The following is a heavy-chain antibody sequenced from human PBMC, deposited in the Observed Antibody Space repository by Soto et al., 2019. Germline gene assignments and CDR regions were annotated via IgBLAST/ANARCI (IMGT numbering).Heavy chain of an antibody. CDR2: ISYDGSNK. CDR3: AKVDYSRSYFDY. V-gene: IGHV3-30*18. CDR1: GFTFSSYG. J-gene: IGHJ4*02. Sequence: QVQLVESGGGVVQPGRSLRLSCAASGFTFSSYGMHWVRQAPGKGLEWVAVISYDGSNKYYADSVKGRFTISRDNSKNTLYLQMNSLRAEDTAVYYCAKVDYSRSYFDYWGQGTLVTVSS. D-gene: IGHD1-26*01.